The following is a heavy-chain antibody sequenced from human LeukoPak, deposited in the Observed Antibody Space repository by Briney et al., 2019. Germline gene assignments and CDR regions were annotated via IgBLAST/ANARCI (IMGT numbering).Heavy chain of an antibody. Sequence: PSETLSLTCTVSGGSVSRGGYYWSWIRQPPGKGLEWIGYNNDHVTPNYNPSLKSRVTISVDTSKTQLSLQLSSVTAADTAVYYCARDSHLGQGTLVTVSS. V-gene: IGHV4-61*08. CDR2: NNDHVTP. CDR3: ARDSH. CDR1: GGSVSRGGYY. J-gene: IGHJ4*02.